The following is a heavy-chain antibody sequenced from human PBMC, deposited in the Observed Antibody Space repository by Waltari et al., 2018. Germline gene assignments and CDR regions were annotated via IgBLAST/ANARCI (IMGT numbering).Heavy chain of an antibody. CDR1: GGSFSGYY. V-gene: IGHV4-34*01. J-gene: IGHJ4*02. CDR3: ARAQSSSRNYFDY. D-gene: IGHD6-13*01. CDR2: INHSGSN. Sequence: QVQLQQWGAGLLKPSETLSLTCAVYGGSFSGYYWSWIRQPPGKGLEWIGEINHSGSNNYNPSLKSRVTIAGDTSKNQFSLKLSSVTAADTAVYYCARAQSSSRNYFDYWGQGTLVTVSS.